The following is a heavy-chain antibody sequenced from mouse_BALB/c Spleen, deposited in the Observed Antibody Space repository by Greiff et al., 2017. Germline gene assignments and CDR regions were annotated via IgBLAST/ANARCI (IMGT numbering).Heavy chain of an antibody. CDR2: ISSGSSTI. Sequence: EVQLVESGGGLVQPGGSRKLSCAASGFTFSSFGMHWVRQAPEKGLEWVAYISSGSSTIYYADTVKGRFTISGDNPKNTLFLQMTRLRSEDTALEYCARRELGRDGMEYWGQGTSVTVSS. CDR1: GFTFSSFG. D-gene: IGHD4-1*01. V-gene: IGHV5-17*02. CDR3: ARRELGRDGMEY. J-gene: IGHJ4*01.